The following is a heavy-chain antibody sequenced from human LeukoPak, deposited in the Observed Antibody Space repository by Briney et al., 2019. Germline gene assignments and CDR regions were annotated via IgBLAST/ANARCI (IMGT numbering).Heavy chain of an antibody. CDR2: IKQDGSEK. Sequence: GGSLRLSCAASGFTFSSYWMSWVRQAPGKGLEWVANIKQDGSEKYYVDSVKGRFTISRDNAKNSLYLQMNSLRAEDTALYYCARAKTGYSSGWHQFDAFDIWGQGTMVTVSS. CDR1: GFTFSSYW. D-gene: IGHD6-19*01. J-gene: IGHJ3*02. CDR3: ARAKTGYSSGWHQFDAFDI. V-gene: IGHV3-7*03.